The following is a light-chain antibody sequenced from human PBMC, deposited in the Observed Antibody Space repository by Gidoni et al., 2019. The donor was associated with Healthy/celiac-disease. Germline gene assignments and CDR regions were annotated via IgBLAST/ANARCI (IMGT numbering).Light chain of an antibody. Sequence: QSALTQPRSVSGSPGQSVTISCTGASSYVGGYNYVSWYQQHPGKAPKLMIYDVSKRPSGVPDRFSGSKSGNTASLTISGLQAEDEADYYCCSYAGSYTFSLVVFGGGTKLTVL. J-gene: IGLJ2*01. CDR1: SSYVGGYNY. CDR3: CSYAGSYTFSLVV. V-gene: IGLV2-11*01. CDR2: DVS.